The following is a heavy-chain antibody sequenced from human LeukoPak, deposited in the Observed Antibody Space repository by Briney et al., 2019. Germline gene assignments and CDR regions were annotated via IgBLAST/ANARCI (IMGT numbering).Heavy chain of an antibody. D-gene: IGHD1-26*01. CDR3: TTALRWEQPNFDH. J-gene: IGHJ4*02. Sequence: GGSLRLSCAASGFTFSSYSMNWVRQAPGKGPEWVARIKSNADGGTVEYAAPVSGRFTMSRDDSQNILYLQMDSLKTEDTALYCTTALRWEQPNFDHWGQGTFVTVSS. CDR2: IKSNADGGTV. V-gene: IGHV3-15*01. CDR1: GFTFSSYS.